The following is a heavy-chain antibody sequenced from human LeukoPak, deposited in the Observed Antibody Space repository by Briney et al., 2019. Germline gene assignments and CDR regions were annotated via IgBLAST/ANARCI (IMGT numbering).Heavy chain of an antibody. CDR3: ARGTRVVLPSNYYYYHMDV. Sequence: ASMKVSCKASGYTFTSYDINWVRQATGQGLEWMGWMNPNSGNTGYAQKFQGRVTITRNTSITTAYMELSSLRSEDTAVYYCARGTRVVLPSNYYYYHMDVWGKGTTVTVSS. J-gene: IGHJ6*03. V-gene: IGHV1-8*03. CDR1: GYTFTSYD. D-gene: IGHD2-2*01. CDR2: MNPNSGNT.